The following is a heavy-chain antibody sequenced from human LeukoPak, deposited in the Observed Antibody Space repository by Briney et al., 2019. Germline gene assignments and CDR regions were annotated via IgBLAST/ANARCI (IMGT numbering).Heavy chain of an antibody. CDR2: ISGSGGST. CDR1: GFTFSSYA. J-gene: IGHJ4*02. CDR3: AKDLNYYGSGSFFDY. D-gene: IGHD3-10*01. Sequence: PGGSLRLSCAASGFTFSSYAMSWVRQAPGKGLEWVSAISGSGGSTYYADSVKGRFTISRDNSKNTLYLQTNSLRAEDTAVYYCAKDLNYYGSGSFFDYWGQGTLVTVSS. V-gene: IGHV3-23*01.